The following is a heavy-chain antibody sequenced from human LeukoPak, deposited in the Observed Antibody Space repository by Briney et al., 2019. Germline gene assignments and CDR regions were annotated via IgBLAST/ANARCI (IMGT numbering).Heavy chain of an antibody. CDR1: GFTFSSYS. Sequence: GGSLRLSCAASGFTFSSYSMNWVRQAPGKGLEWVSYISSSSSTIYYADSVKGRFTISRDKAKNALYLQMNSLRDEDTAVYYCARRLGSSGRYFDLWGRGTLVTVSS. CDR3: ARRLGSSGRYFDL. CDR2: ISSSSSTI. V-gene: IGHV3-48*02. J-gene: IGHJ2*01. D-gene: IGHD6-6*01.